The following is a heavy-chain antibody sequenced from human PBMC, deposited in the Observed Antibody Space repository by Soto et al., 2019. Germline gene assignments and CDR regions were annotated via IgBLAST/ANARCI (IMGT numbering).Heavy chain of an antibody. CDR1: GFSFKNYA. V-gene: IGHV3-30-3*01. CDR2: ISHNDEPKI. D-gene: IGHD3-10*01. J-gene: IGHJ4*01. Sequence: QVQLVESGGGVVQPGSSLRLSCAASGFSFKNYAFHWVRQAPGKGLEWVALISHNDEPKIFYADSVQGRFTISRDNFKNTVYLQMNSLRDEEKAVYHCARGVRAETYYNAFDYWGQGTQVTVSS. CDR3: ARGVRAETYYNAFDY.